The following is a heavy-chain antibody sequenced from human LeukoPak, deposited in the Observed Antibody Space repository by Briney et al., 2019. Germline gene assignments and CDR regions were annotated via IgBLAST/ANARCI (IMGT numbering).Heavy chain of an antibody. D-gene: IGHD3-9*01. V-gene: IGHV1-8*01. CDR2: MNPNSGNT. J-gene: IGHJ4*02. CDR1: GYTFTSYD. CDR3: ARGNFKVKRYFDWLYPDY. Sequence: GASVKVSCKASGYTFTSYDINWVRQATGQGPEWMGWMNPNSGNTGYAQKFQGRVTMTRNTSISTAYMELSSLRSEDTAVYYCARGNFKVKRYFDWLYPDYWGQGTLVTVSS.